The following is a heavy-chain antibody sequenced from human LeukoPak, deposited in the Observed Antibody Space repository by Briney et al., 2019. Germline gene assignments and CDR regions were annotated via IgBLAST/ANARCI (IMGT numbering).Heavy chain of an antibody. CDR2: IYSGGST. Sequence: GSLRLSCAASGFTVSSNYMSWVRQAPGKGLEWVSVIYSGGSTYYADSVKGRFTISRDNSKNTLYLQMSSLRAEDTAVYYCARDPGYYYGMDVWGQGTTVTVSS. D-gene: IGHD3-10*01. V-gene: IGHV3-66*01. CDR3: ARDPGYYYGMDV. CDR1: GFTVSSNY. J-gene: IGHJ6*02.